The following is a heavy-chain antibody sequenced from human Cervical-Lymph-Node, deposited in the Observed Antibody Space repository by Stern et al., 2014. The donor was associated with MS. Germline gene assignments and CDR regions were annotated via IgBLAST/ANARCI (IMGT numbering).Heavy chain of an antibody. V-gene: IGHV5-51*03. CDR3: ARPPPRRKWDDPNYGMDV. CDR2: IYPDDSDI. CDR1: GYTFTNNW. D-gene: IGHD1-1*01. J-gene: IGHJ6*02. Sequence: EVQLVQSGAEVKKPGESLKISCKGSGYTFTNNWIAWVRQMPGKGLEWMGIIYPDDSDIRYSPSLQGQVTISADKSTSTASLPWSSLKAADSAVYYCARPPPRRKWDDPNYGMDVWGQGTTVTVSS.